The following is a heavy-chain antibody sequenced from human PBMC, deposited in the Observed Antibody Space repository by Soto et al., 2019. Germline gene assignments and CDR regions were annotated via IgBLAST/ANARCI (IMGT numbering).Heavy chain of an antibody. CDR2: FDNSDGRT. D-gene: IGHD5-18*01. CDR3: AKVRDTSMDMNFES. CDR1: GFTFSRYA. J-gene: IGHJ4*02. Sequence: GGSLRLSCTAFGFTFSRYAMNWVRQAQGKGLEWVSTFDNSDGRTYYTDSVKGRFTISRDNSRNTLFLQMDSLRPEDTAVYYCAKVRDTSMDMNFESWGRGTLVTVSS. V-gene: IGHV3-23*01.